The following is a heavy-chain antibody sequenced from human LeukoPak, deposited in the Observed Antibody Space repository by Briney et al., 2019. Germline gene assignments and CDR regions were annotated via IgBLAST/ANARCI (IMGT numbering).Heavy chain of an antibody. CDR3: AGDLEDSGSLRFDY. D-gene: IGHD1-26*01. CDR2: IYYSGST. Sequence: SETLSLTCTVSGGSISSYYWSWIRQPPGKGLEWIGYIYYSGSTNYNPSLKSRVTISVDTSKNQFSLKLSSVTAADTAVYYCAGDLEDSGSLRFDYWGQGTLVTVSS. J-gene: IGHJ4*02. CDR1: GGSISSYY. V-gene: IGHV4-59*12.